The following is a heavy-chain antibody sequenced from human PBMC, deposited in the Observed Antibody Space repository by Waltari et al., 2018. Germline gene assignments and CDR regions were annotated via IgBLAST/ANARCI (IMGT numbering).Heavy chain of an antibody. CDR1: GFIFSNYE. CDR2: ISSSGGSI. Sequence: EVQLVESGGGLVQSGGSLRLSCAASGFIFSNYEFNWVRQAPGKGLGWLSYISSSGGSIKYADSLKGRFTVSRDNARNSLHLQMNSLRAEDTAVYYCAREGYSSYFDYWGQGALVTVSS. D-gene: IGHD5-18*01. V-gene: IGHV3-48*03. J-gene: IGHJ4*02. CDR3: AREGYSSYFDY.